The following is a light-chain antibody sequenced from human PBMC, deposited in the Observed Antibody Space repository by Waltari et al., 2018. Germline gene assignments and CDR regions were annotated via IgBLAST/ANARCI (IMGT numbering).Light chain of an antibody. CDR1: TGNIGPYHT. J-gene: IGLJ2*01. Sequence: QSSLTQPASLSGSPGQSITIPSTGITGNIGPYHTVSWYQQHPGRTPRLIIYDVNMRPSGISDRFAGSKSGATASLTISGLQTEDEADYYCSSYTGSSTVIFGGGTRLTVL. CDR3: SSYTGSSTVI. CDR2: DVN. V-gene: IGLV2-14*03.